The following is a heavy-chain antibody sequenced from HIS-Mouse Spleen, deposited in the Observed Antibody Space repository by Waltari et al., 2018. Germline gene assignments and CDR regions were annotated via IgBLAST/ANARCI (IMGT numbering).Heavy chain of an antibody. D-gene: IGHD3-3*01. V-gene: IGHV4-4*07. Sequence: QVQLQESGPGLVKPSETLSLTCTVSGGSISSYYWSWIRQPAGTGLRWLGRIYTRGSTNYNPSLKSRVTMSVDTSKNQFSLKLSSVTAADTAVYYCARDFHDFWSGYYGGDKKHDAFDIWGQGTMVTVSS. CDR1: GGSISSYY. J-gene: IGHJ3*02. CDR3: ARDFHDFWSGYYGGDKKHDAFDI. CDR2: IYTRGST.